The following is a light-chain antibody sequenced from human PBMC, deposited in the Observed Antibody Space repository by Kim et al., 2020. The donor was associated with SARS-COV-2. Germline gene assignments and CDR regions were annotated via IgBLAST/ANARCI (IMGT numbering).Light chain of an antibody. CDR1: NIEKKN. CDR2: RDS. Sequence: SVALGQTARITCGGNNIEKKNVHWYQQRPGQAPILVMYRDSKRPSGIPERLSGSNSGNTATLTISRVQAGDEADYYCQVWDSVSGVFGGGTQLTVL. CDR3: QVWDSVSGV. J-gene: IGLJ2*01. V-gene: IGLV3-9*01.